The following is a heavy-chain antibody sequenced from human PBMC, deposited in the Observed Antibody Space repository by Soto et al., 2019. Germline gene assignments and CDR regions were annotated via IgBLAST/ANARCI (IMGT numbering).Heavy chain of an antibody. CDR1: VGSVCRYW. CDR3: ASSSLLRSGDLFRGLDV. J-gene: IGHJ6*02. CDR2: VNHGGTS. D-gene: IGHD3-10*01. V-gene: IGHV4-34*01. Sequence: DTLSRTGDGRVGSVCRYWWSPYHQNPKKGLEWIGEVNHGGTSNYNPSLKSRAIISVDTSKNQFSLKLTSVTAEDTALYFCASSSLLRSGDLFRGLDVWGQGTTVTVSS.